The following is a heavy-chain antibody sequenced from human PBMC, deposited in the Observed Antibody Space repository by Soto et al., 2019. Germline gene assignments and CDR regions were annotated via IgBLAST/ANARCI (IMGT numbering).Heavy chain of an antibody. J-gene: IGHJ4*02. V-gene: IGHV1-69*01. CDR2: IIPIFGTP. CDR3: ARDRDDDGSGNYYNRLDF. CDR1: GGIFSTYA. Sequence: QVQLVQSGAEVKKPGSSVKVSCKASGGIFSTYAISWLRQAPGQGLEWMGGIIPIFGTPNYAQRFQGRVTITADESTRTAYMELSRLSSEDTAGYYCARDRDDDGSGNYYNRLDFWGQGTLVTVSS. D-gene: IGHD3-10*01.